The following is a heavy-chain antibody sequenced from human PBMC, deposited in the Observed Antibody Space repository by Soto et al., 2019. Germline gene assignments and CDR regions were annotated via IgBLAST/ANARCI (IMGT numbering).Heavy chain of an antibody. V-gene: IGHV3-48*01. CDR1: GFTFSTYA. CDR2: ISASSATI. D-gene: IGHD2-2*01. J-gene: IGHJ4*02. CDR3: VRVISTYESFDF. Sequence: ESGGGLVQPGGSLRLSCAASGFTFSTYAMTWVRQAPGKGPEWISYISASSATIYYADSVKGRFTISRDSAKNSLYLQMNSLSAEDTAVYYCVRVISTYESFDFWGQGTLVTVSP.